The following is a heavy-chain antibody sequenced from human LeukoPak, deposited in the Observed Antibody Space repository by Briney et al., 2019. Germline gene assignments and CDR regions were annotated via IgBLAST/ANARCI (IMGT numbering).Heavy chain of an antibody. CDR1: GGSISSGGYS. V-gene: IGHV4-30-2*01. D-gene: IGHD3-22*01. CDR3: ASRYYYDSSGYFWYFDL. CDR2: IYHSGST. J-gene: IGHJ2*01. Sequence: SQTLSLTCAVSGGSISSGGYSWSWIRQPPGKGLEWIGYIYHSGSTYYNPSLKSRVTISVDTSKNQFSLKLSSVTAADTAVYYCASRYYYDSSGYFWYFDLWGRGTLVTVSS.